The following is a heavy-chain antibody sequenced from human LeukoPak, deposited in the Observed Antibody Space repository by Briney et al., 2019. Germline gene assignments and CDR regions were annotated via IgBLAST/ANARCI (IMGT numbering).Heavy chain of an antibody. Sequence: SETLSLTCTVSGGSISSSSYYWGWNRQPPGKGLEWIGSIYYSGSTYYNPSLKSRVTISVDTSKNQFSLKLSSVTAADTAVYYCARIYYDSSGGDYWGQGTLVTVSS. J-gene: IGHJ4*02. CDR1: GGSISSSSYY. CDR3: ARIYYDSSGGDY. D-gene: IGHD3-22*01. CDR2: IYYSGST. V-gene: IGHV4-39*01.